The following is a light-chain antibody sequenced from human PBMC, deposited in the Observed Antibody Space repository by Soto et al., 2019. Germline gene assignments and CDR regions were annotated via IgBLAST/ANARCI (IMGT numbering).Light chain of an antibody. CDR1: QSISSY. J-gene: IGKJ1*01. CDR2: AAS. Sequence: DIQMSQYPSSPSASLGDRVTITFRASQSISSYLNWYQQKPGKAPKLLTYAASSLQSGVPSRFSGSGSGTDFTLTISSLQPEDFATYYCQQSYSTPGTFGQGTKVDI. V-gene: IGKV1-39*01. CDR3: QQSYSTPGT.